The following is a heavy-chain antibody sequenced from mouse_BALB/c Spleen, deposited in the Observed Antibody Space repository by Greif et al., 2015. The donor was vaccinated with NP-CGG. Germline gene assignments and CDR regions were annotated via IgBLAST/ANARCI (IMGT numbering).Heavy chain of an antibody. CDR3: TRRTGTEAIDY. V-gene: IGHV1-84*02. D-gene: IGHD3-3*01. J-gene: IGHJ4*01. CDR1: GYTFTDYY. Sequence: QVQLQQPGPELVKPGASVKISCKASGYTFTDYYINWVKQKPGQGLEWIGWIYPGSGNAKYHEKFKGKATLTVDTSSSTNYMQLCRRTSEDTAVYFCTRRTGTEAIDYWGQATSDTVSS. CDR2: IYPGSGNA.